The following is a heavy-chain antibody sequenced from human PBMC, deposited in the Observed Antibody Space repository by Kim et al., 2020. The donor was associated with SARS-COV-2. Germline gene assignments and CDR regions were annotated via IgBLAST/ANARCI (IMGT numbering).Heavy chain of an antibody. D-gene: IGHD3-9*01. CDR1: GFTFSSYC. Sequence: GGSLRLSCAASGFTFSSYCMNWVRQAPGKGLEWVSSISSSSSYIYYTDSVKGRFTISRDNAKNSLYLQMNSLRAEDTAVYYCARDWSLYYDILTGYNILYGMDVWGQGTTVTVSS. V-gene: IGHV3-21*01. CDR3: ARDWSLYYDILTGYNILYGMDV. CDR2: ISSSSSYI. J-gene: IGHJ6*02.